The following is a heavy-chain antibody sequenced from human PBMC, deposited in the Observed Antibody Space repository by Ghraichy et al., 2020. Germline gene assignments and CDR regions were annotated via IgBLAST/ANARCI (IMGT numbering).Heavy chain of an antibody. J-gene: IGHJ4*02. CDR1: GFNFGRYW. CDR3: AKTYFDVWGCYPLDY. Sequence: GGSLRLSCVASGFNFGRYWMSWVRQAPGKGLEWVANINEDGSEKYYVDSVKGRFTISRDNAKNSLYLQMNNLRVEDTAVYHCAKTYFDVWGCYPLDYWGLGTLVTVAS. CDR2: INEDGSEK. D-gene: IGHD3-16*02. V-gene: IGHV3-7*01.